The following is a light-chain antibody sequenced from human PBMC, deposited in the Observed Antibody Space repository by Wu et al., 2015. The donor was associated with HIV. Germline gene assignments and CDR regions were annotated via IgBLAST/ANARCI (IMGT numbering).Light chain of an antibody. V-gene: IGKV3-11*01. CDR1: QSVASF. CDR2: DAS. J-gene: IGKJ2*01. Sequence: EIVLTQFPATLSLSPGERATLSCRASQSVASFLAWYQQKPGQAPRLLIYDASNRATGIPARFSGSGSGTDFALTISSVQSEDFAVYYCQQRRYWPLYTFGQGTKLEI. CDR3: QQRRYWPLYT.